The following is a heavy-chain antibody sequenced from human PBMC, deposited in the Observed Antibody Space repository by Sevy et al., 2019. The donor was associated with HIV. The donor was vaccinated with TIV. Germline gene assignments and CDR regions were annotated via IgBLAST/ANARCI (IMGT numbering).Heavy chain of an antibody. D-gene: IGHD6-19*01. CDR2: ISGRGGST. CDR1: GFTFSSYA. Sequence: GGSLRLSCAASGFTFSSYAMSWVRQAPGKGLEWVSAISGRGGSTYYADSVKGRFTISRDNTKNTLYLQMNSLRAEDTAVFYCGKVAVAGKEYDFDYWGQGTLVTVSS. J-gene: IGHJ4*02. CDR3: GKVAVAGKEYDFDY. V-gene: IGHV3-23*01.